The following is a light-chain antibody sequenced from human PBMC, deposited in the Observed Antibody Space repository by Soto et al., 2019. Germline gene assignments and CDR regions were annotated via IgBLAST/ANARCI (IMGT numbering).Light chain of an antibody. V-gene: IGKV1-39*01. CDR1: ESISTY. CDR3: QQSYSIPRT. J-gene: IGKJ3*01. Sequence: DIQMTQSPSSLSASVGDRVTITCRASESISTYLNWYQQKPGEAPKPLIYAASTLQSGVPSRFSGSGSGTDFTLTISSLQPEDFATYYCQQSYSIPRTFGPGTKVDIK. CDR2: AAS.